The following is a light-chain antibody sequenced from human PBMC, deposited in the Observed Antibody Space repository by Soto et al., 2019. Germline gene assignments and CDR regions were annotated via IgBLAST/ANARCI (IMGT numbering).Light chain of an antibody. CDR1: QSVSSN. J-gene: IGKJ1*01. CDR3: QQYKNWPRT. V-gene: IGKV3-15*01. Sequence: EIVMTQSPATLSVSPGERATLSCRASQSVSSNLAWYQQKPGQAPRLLIDGASTRATGIPARCSGRGSGTEFTLTISSLQSEDFAVYYCQQYKNWPRTFGQGTKVDIK. CDR2: GAS.